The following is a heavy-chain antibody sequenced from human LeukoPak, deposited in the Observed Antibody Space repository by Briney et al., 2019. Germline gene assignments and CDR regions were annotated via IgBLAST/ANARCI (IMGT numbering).Heavy chain of an antibody. CDR1: GYTFTSYG. Sequence: APVKVSCKASGYTFTSYGISWVRQAPGQGLEWMGWISAYNGNTNYAQKLQGRVTMTTDTSTSTAYMELRSLRSDDTAVYYCAGSFGSGWSPCYFDYWGQGTLVTVSS. CDR2: ISAYNGNT. D-gene: IGHD6-19*01. V-gene: IGHV1-18*01. CDR3: AGSFGSGWSPCYFDY. J-gene: IGHJ4*02.